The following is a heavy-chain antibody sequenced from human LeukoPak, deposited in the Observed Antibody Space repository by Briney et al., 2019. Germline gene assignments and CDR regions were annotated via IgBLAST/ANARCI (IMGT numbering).Heavy chain of an antibody. CDR2: IIPIFGTA. J-gene: IGHJ6*03. V-gene: IGHV1-69*05. CDR3: ASAPCDFWSGYYIYYYYYMDV. CDR1: GGTFSSYA. D-gene: IGHD3-3*01. Sequence: SVKVSCKASGGTFSSYAISWVRQAPGQGLEWMGGIIPIFGTANYAQKFQGRVTITTDESTSTAYMELSSLRSEDTAVYCCASAPCDFWSGYYIYYYYYMDVWGKGTTVTVSS.